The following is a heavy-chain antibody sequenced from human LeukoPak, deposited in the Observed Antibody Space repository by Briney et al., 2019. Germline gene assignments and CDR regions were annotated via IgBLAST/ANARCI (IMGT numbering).Heavy chain of an antibody. Sequence: GGSLRLSCAASGFTCSSYWMIWVRQAPGKGLEWVANIKQDGSEKYYVDSVKGRFTISRDNAKNSLYLQMNSLRAEDTAVYYCAREGDYYGSSGYQLFFDYWGQGTLVTVSS. CDR1: GFTCSSYW. D-gene: IGHD3-22*01. J-gene: IGHJ4*02. V-gene: IGHV3-7*01. CDR3: AREGDYYGSSGYQLFFDY. CDR2: IKQDGSEK.